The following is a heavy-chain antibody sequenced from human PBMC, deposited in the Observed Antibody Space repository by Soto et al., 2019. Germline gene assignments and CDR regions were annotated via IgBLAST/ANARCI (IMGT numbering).Heavy chain of an antibody. J-gene: IGHJ4*02. CDR2: FYSGDSDT. CDR1: GYSFANYC. V-gene: IGHV5-51*01. CDR3: ARGSSGFYDY. Sequence: EVQLVQSGAEVKKPGESLKISCKGSGYSFANYCIAWVRQMPGKGLEWMGIFYSGDSDTRYSPSFQGQVVISGDKSINTAYLQRTSLKASDTAMYYCARGSSGFYDYWGQGTLVTVSS. D-gene: IGHD6-19*01.